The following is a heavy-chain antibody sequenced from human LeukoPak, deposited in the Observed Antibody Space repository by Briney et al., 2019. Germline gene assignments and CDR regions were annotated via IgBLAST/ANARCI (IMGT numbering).Heavy chain of an antibody. CDR1: GFTFSSYG. CDR3: ALGYNFGYQYFDF. V-gene: IGHV3-30*02. D-gene: IGHD5-18*01. Sequence: GGSLRLSCVASGFTFSSYGMHWVRRAPGKGLDWMTFIRYDGSKKYYADSVRGRFTISRDDSKNTLSLQMNSLRAEDTAVYYCALGYNFGYQYFDFWGQGTLVTVSS. J-gene: IGHJ4*02. CDR2: IRYDGSKK.